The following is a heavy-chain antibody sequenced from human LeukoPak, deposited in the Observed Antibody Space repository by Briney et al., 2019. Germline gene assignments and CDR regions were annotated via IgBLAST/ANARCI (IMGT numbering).Heavy chain of an antibody. CDR3: TTAEMATIL. Sequence: GGSLKLSCAASGFTFSGSAMHWVRQASGKGLEWVGRIRSKANSYATAYAASVKGRFTISRDDSKNTAYLQMNSLKTEDTDVYYCTTAEMATILWGQGTLVTVSS. CDR2: IRSKANSYAT. CDR1: GFTFSGSA. V-gene: IGHV3-73*01. J-gene: IGHJ4*02. D-gene: IGHD5-24*01.